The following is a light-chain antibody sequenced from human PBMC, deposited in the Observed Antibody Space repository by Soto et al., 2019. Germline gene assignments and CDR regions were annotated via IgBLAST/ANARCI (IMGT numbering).Light chain of an antibody. J-gene: IGKJ1*01. Sequence: EIVLTQSPGTLSLSPGERATLSCRASQSVSSSYLAWYQQKPGQAPRLLIYGASSRATGIPDRFSGSGSGTNCTLTISRLEPEDFAVYYCQQYGSSPPWTVGQGTKVEIK. CDR2: GAS. V-gene: IGKV3-20*01. CDR3: QQYGSSPPWT. CDR1: QSVSSSY.